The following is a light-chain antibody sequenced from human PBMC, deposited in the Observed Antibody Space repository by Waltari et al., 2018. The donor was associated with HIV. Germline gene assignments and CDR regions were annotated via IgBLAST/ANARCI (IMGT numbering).Light chain of an antibody. J-gene: IGKJ1*01. CDR2: GAS. V-gene: IGKV3-15*01. Sequence: VITQSPATLSLSPGDSTTLSCRASQSVRTKLAWYQQHPGQPPRLLIYGASPRATGSAARFSGSGAGTEFTLTINSHQSEDDAVYCCQQYDYWPPWTFGQGTKVEMK. CDR3: QQYDYWPPWT. CDR1: QSVRTK.